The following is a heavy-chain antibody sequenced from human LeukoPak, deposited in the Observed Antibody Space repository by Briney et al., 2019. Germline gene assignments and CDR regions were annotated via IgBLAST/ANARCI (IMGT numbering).Heavy chain of an antibody. V-gene: IGHV4-34*01. Sequence: SETLSLTCAVYGGSFSGYYWSWIRQPPGKGLEWIGEINHSGSTNYNPSLKSRVTISVDTSKNQFSLKLSSVTAADTAVYYCARKDTGVRVRYFCYWGQGTLGTRSS. CDR2: INHSGST. D-gene: IGHD2-2*02. CDR3: ARKDTGVRVRYFCY. J-gene: IGHJ4*01. CDR1: GGSFSGYY.